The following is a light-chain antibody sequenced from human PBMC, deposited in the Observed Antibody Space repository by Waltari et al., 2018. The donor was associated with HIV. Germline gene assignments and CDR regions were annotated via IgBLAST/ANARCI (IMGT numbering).Light chain of an antibody. CDR3: QSYDSSLSGVV. V-gene: IGLV1-40*01. CDR2: CNS. Sequence: QSVLTQPPSVSGAPGQRVTISCTGSSSNIGAGYEVHWYQQLPGTAPKLLIYCNSKRPSGVPDRFSGSKSGTSASLAITGLQAEDEADYYCQSYDSSLSGVVFGGGTKLTVL. CDR1: SSNIGAGYE. J-gene: IGLJ2*01.